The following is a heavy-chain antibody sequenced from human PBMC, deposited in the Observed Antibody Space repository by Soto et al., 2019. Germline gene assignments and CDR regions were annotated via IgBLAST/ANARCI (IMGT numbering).Heavy chain of an antibody. Sequence: ESGGGLVKPGGSLRLSCAASGFTFSDYYMSWIRQAPGKGLEWVSYISSSGSTIYYADSVKGRFTISRDNAKNSLYLQMNSLRAEDTAVYYCARDRITIFGVVIRKYGMDVWGQGTTVTVSS. V-gene: IGHV3-11*01. CDR2: ISSSGSTI. D-gene: IGHD3-3*01. CDR1: GFTFSDYY. CDR3: ARDRITIFGVVIRKYGMDV. J-gene: IGHJ6*02.